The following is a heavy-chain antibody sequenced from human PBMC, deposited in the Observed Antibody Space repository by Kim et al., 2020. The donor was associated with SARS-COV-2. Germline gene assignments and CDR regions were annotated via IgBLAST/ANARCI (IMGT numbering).Heavy chain of an antibody. CDR3: ARGRAGVVPAPILGIGPHYDYFIMDV. D-gene: IGHD2-2*02. V-gene: IGHV4-34*01. CDR1: GGSFSGHY. CDR2: IHQSGST. J-gene: IGHJ6*02. Sequence: SETLSLTCAVYGGSFSGHYWGWIRQPPGKGLEWIGEIHQSGSTNYNPSLKSRVTISIDTSKNQFSLKMSSVTAADTGFYYCARGRAGVVPAPILGIGPHYDYFIMDVWGHGTPVTVSS.